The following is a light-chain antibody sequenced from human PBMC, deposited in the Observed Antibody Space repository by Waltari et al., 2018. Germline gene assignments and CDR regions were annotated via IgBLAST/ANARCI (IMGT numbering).Light chain of an antibody. J-gene: IGKJ1*01. Sequence: DIQMTQSPSSLSASVGDRVTITCRASQNINSFLNWYQQKPGRAPKLRIYTASRLHSGVPSRFSGSESGTDYTLTISSLQPEDFATYYCQQSYSTWTSGQGTKVEIK. CDR2: TAS. CDR3: QQSYSTWT. CDR1: QNINSF. V-gene: IGKV1-39*01.